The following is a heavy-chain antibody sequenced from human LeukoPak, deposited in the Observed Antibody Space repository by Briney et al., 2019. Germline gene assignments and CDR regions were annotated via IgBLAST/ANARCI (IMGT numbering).Heavy chain of an antibody. CDR1: GGSISSGSYY. CDR3: TRLDPDYVWGSYRYTQGGYDY. V-gene: IGHV4-61*02. CDR2: IYTSGST. D-gene: IGHD3-16*02. J-gene: IGHJ4*02. Sequence: SQTLSLTCTVSGGSISSGSYYWSWIRQPAGKGLEWIGRIYTSGSTNYNPSLKSRVTISVDTSKNQFSLKLSSVTAADTAVYYCTRLDPDYVWGSYRYTQGGYDYWGQGTLVTVSS.